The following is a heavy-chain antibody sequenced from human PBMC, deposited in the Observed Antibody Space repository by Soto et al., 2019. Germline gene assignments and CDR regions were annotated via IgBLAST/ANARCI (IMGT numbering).Heavy chain of an antibody. V-gene: IGHV6-1*01. CDR1: GDSISANNST. D-gene: IGHD3-16*01. J-gene: IGHJ4*02. CDR2: TYYRSKWYH. CDR3: VIIIAAHVHYFDE. Sequence: SQTLSLTCTISGDSISANNSTWNWIRQSPSRGLEWLGRTYYRSKWYHDYAVSVKSRITVNPDTSKNQFSLQLNSVTPDDTAVYYGVIIIAAHVHYFDEWGQGTVVTVAS.